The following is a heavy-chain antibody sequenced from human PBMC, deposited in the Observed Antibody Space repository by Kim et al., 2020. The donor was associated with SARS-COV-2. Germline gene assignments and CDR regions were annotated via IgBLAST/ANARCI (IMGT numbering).Heavy chain of an antibody. Sequence: GGSLRLSCAASGFTFSSYAMGWVRQAPGKGLEWVSGISNSGDYRFYTAPVKGRFSISRDNSKNMMFLEMSSLRADDTAVYYCAKELAGSGSYYRFNDWGQGTLVTVSS. CDR3: AKELAGSGSYYRFND. V-gene: IGHV3-23*01. J-gene: IGHJ4*02. CDR2: ISNSGDYR. CDR1: GFTFSSYA. D-gene: IGHD3-10*01.